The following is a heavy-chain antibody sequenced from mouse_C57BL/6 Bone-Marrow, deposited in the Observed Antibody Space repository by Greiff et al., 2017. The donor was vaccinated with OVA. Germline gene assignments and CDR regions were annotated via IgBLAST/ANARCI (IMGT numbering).Heavy chain of an antibody. V-gene: IGHV3-3*01. J-gene: IGHJ2*01. CDR1: GFSINSDCY. CDR3: AREGDYVHRGWYFDY. Sequence: EVKLQESGPSLVRPSQTLSLTCTVTGFSINSDCYWIWIRQFPGNKLEYIGYTFYSGITYYNPSLESRTYITRDTSKNQFSLKLSSVTTEDTATYYCAREGDYVHRGWYFDYWGQGTTLTVSS. CDR2: TFYSGIT. D-gene: IGHD1-1*02.